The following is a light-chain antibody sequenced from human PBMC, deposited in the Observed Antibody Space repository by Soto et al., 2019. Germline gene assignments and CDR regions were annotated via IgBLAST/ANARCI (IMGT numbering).Light chain of an antibody. CDR1: QSVRNN. Sequence: EIVMTQSPATLSVSPGERATLSCRASQSVRNNLAWYQQRPGQAPRLLIYDAPTRAAGVPASFSGRGSGTGVTLTITSLQSEDFALYYCQQYNNWPQTFGQGTKVEIK. J-gene: IGKJ1*01. V-gene: IGKV3-15*01. CDR3: QQYNNWPQT. CDR2: DAP.